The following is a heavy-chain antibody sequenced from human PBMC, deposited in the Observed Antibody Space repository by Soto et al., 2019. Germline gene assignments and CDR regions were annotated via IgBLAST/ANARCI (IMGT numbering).Heavy chain of an antibody. V-gene: IGHV1-18*01. J-gene: IGHJ2*01. Sequence: QIPLVQSGAEVKKPGASVKVSCKASGYTFTSYGINWVRQAPGQGLEWMGWISAYNGNTNYAQKLQGRVTMTTDTSTSTAYMELRSLRSDDTAVYYCARDGNNGDGYNSYWYFDLWGRGTLVTVSS. CDR1: GYTFTSYG. CDR2: ISAYNGNT. D-gene: IGHD5-12*01. CDR3: ARDGNNGDGYNSYWYFDL.